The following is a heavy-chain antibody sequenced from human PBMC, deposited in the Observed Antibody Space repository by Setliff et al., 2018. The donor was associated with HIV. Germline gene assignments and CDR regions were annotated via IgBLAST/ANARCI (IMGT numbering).Heavy chain of an antibody. CDR1: GFVFSDHS. CDR2: ISATGTTV. D-gene: IGHD1-26*01. Sequence: PGESLKISCAASGFVFSDHSFHWVRQVPGEGLEWLSYISATGTTVSYADSVRGRFVISRDSVRNVLFLQMKSLRVEDTALYYCVRDQLRRPERWDFDFWGQGTLVTVSS. V-gene: IGHV3-48*01. CDR3: VRDQLRRPERWDFDF. J-gene: IGHJ4*02.